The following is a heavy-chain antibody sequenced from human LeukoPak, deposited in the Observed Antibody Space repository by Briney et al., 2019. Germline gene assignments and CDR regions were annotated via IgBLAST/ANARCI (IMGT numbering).Heavy chain of an antibody. J-gene: IGHJ4*02. Sequence: ASVKVSCKASGYTFTGYYMHWVRQAPGQGLEWMGGIIPIFGTANYAQKFQGRVTITADESTSTAYMELSSLRSDDTAVYYCARVDWLLFHWLGYWGQGTLVTVSS. CDR2: IIPIFGTA. V-gene: IGHV1-69*13. D-gene: IGHD3-9*01. CDR3: ARVDWLLFHWLGY. CDR1: GYTFTGYY.